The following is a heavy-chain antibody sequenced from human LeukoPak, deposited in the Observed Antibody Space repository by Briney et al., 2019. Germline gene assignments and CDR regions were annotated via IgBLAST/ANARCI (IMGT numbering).Heavy chain of an antibody. J-gene: IGHJ4*02. V-gene: IGHV3-23*01. D-gene: IGHD3-10*01. CDR2: ISGSGGGT. Sequence: GGSLRLSCAASGFTFSSYAMSWVRQAPGKGLEWVSAISGSGGGTYYADSVKGRFTISRDNSKNTLYLQMNSLRAEDAAVYYCAKAVDPLLWFGELLYTTFDYWGQGTLVTVSS. CDR3: AKAVDPLLWFGELLYTTFDY. CDR1: GFTFSSYA.